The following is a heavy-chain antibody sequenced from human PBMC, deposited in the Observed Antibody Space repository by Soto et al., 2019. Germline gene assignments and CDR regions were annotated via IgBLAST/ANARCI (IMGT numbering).Heavy chain of an antibody. Sequence: GGSLRLSCAASGFTVSNYAMGWVRQAPGKGLEWVSNIDSTADGTDYADSVKGRFTISRDNSKDTLYLQMNSLRAEDTAVYYCAQAISRERQIDYWGQGTLVTVSS. CDR3: AQAISRERQIDY. J-gene: IGHJ4*02. CDR1: GFTVSNYA. D-gene: IGHD1-26*01. V-gene: IGHV3-23*01. CDR2: IDSTADGT.